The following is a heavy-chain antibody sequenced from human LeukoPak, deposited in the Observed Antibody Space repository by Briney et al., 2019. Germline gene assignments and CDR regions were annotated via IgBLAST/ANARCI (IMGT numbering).Heavy chain of an antibody. D-gene: IGHD3-22*01. CDR1: GFTFSSYW. V-gene: IGHV3-74*01. CDR3: AKAGGNYYDSSGYPNPLDY. CDR2: INSDGSST. J-gene: IGHJ4*02. Sequence: GGSLRLSCAASGFTFSSYWMHWVRQAPGKGLVWVSRINSDGSSTSYADSVKGRFTISRDNAKNTLYLQMNSLRAEDTAVYYCAKAGGNYYDSSGYPNPLDYWGQGTLVTVSS.